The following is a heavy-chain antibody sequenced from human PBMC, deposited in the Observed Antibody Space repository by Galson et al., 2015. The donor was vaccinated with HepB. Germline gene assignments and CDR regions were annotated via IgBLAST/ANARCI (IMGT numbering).Heavy chain of an antibody. V-gene: IGHV4-31*03. CDR2: IYYSGST. CDR1: GGSTGSGGYY. Sequence: TLSLTCTVSGGSTGSGGYYWSWIRQHPGKGLEWIGYIYYSGSTNYNPSLKSRVTISVDTSRNQFSLKLSSVTAADTAVYYCARDRGVSFDGSGVGIFDFWGQGTLVTVSS. D-gene: IGHD3-22*01. CDR3: ARDRGVSFDGSGVGIFDF. J-gene: IGHJ4*02.